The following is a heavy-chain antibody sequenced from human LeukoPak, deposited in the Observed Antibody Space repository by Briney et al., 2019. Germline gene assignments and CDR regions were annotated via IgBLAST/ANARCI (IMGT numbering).Heavy chain of an antibody. J-gene: IGHJ6*02. Sequence: ASVKVSCKASGYTFTSYGISWVRQAPGQGLEWMGWISGYNGNTKYAQKVQGRVTMTSDTSTSTAYMELRSLRSDDTAVYYCARGYSYGSDYYYGMDVWGQGTTVTVSS. CDR3: ARGYSYGSDYYYGMDV. V-gene: IGHV1-18*01. CDR2: ISGYNGNT. D-gene: IGHD5-18*01. CDR1: GYTFTSYG.